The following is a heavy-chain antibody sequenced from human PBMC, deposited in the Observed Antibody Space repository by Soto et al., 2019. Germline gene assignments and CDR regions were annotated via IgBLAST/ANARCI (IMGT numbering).Heavy chain of an antibody. CDR1: GYTFTSYG. J-gene: IGHJ6*02. CDR2: ISAYNGNT. D-gene: IGHD5-12*01. V-gene: IGHV1-18*01. CDR3: ARDPSGYPRKGYYGMDV. Sequence: ASVKVSCKASGYTFTSYGISWVRQAPGQGLEWMGWISAYNGNTNYAQKLQGRVTMTTDTSTSTAYMELRSLRSDDTAVYYCARDPSGYPRKGYYGMDVWGQGTTVTVSS.